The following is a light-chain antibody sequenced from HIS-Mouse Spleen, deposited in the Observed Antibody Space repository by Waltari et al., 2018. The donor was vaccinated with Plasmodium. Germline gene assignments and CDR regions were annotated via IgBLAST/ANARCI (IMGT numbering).Light chain of an antibody. V-gene: IGLV3-10*01. CDR1: ALPKKY. CDR2: EDS. Sequence: SYELTQPPSVSVSPGQTARITCSGDALPKKYAYWYQQKSGQAPVLVIYEDSKGPSGIPERVSGSASWTMATLTISGAQVEDEADYYCYSTDSSGNHRVFGGGTKLTVL. J-gene: IGLJ3*02. CDR3: YSTDSSGNHRV.